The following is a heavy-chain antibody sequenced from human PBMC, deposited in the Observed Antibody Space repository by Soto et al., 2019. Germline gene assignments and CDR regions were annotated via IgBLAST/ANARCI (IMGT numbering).Heavy chain of an antibody. J-gene: IGHJ6*03. CDR1: GYTFTSYD. D-gene: IGHD4-17*01. V-gene: IGHV1-8*01. CDR2: MNPNSGNT. Sequence: ASVKVSCKASGYTFTSYDIHWVRQATGQGLECMGRMNPNSGNTGYAQKFQGRVTMTRNTSISTAYMELSSLRSEDTAVYYCARGGATVTSYYYMVVWGKGTTVTVSS. CDR3: ARGGATVTSYYYMVV.